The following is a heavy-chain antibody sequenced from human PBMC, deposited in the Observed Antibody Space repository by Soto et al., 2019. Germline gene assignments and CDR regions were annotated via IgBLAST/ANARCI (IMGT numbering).Heavy chain of an antibody. D-gene: IGHD6-19*01. V-gene: IGHV1-3*01. J-gene: IGHJ4*02. CDR1: GYTFTSYA. CDR3: ARPLGASYSSGWGFDY. Sequence: QVQLVQSGAEVKKPGASVKVSCKASGYTFTSYAMHWVRQAPGQRLEWMGWINAGNGNTKYSQKFQGRVTITRDTSGSTAYMELSSLGSEDTAVCYCARPLGASYSSGWGFDYWGQGTLVTVSS. CDR2: INAGNGNT.